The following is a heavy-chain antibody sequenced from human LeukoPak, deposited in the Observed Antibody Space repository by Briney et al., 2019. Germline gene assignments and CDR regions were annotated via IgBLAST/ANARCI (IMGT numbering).Heavy chain of an antibody. D-gene: IGHD2-21*01. J-gene: IGHJ3*02. Sequence: GGSLRLSCAASGFTFSDYYMGWIRQAPGKGLEWISYISGSGTTMYYADSLKGRFTISRDNSNNSLSLQMNSLRAEDSAVYYCAVVVVIASDAFDIWGQGTMVTVSS. CDR1: GFTFSDYY. CDR2: ISGSGTTM. V-gene: IGHV3-11*04. CDR3: AVVVVIASDAFDI.